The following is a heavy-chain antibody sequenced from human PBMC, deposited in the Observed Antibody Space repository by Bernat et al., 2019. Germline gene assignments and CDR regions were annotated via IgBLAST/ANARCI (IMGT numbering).Heavy chain of an antibody. CDR1: GFTFSSYS. D-gene: IGHD4-17*01. J-gene: IGHJ4*02. CDR3: ARDRNDLTYDYGDYHDY. CDR2: ISSSSSYI. Sequence: EVQLVESGGGLVKPGGSLRLSCAASGFTFSSYSMNWVRQAPGKWLEWVSSISSSSSYIYYADSVKGRVTISRDNAKNSLYMQMNSLRAEDTAVYYCARDRNDLTYDYGDYHDYWGQGTLVTVSS. V-gene: IGHV3-21*01.